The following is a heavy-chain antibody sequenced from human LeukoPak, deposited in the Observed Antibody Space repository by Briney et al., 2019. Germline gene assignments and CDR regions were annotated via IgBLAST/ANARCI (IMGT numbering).Heavy chain of an antibody. V-gene: IGHV3-48*03. D-gene: IGHD4-11*01. CDR2: ISSSGSTI. CDR1: GFTFCSFE. J-gene: IGHJ6*03. CDR3: ARGTVTPGADYMDV. Sequence: GGSLRLSCAASGFTFCSFEINWVRPAPGEGLGWVSYISSSGSTIYYADSVKGRFTISRDTSKNTVYLQMNSLRAEDTAMYYCARGTVTPGADYMDVWGKGTTVTISS.